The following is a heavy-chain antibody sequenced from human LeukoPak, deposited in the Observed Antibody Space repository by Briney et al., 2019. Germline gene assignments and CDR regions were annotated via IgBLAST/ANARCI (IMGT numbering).Heavy chain of an antibody. CDR2: VYYTGDT. Sequence: PSETLSLTCTVSGGSMSPYYWSWIRQPPGKGLEWIGYVYYTGDTNYNLSLQSRLTISIDTSRNQFSLRLSSVTAADTAVYYCARATYYDILTGYFSQYYFDYWGQGTLVTVSS. CDR1: GGSMSPYY. D-gene: IGHD3-9*01. V-gene: IGHV4-59*08. J-gene: IGHJ4*02. CDR3: ARATYYDILTGYFSQYYFDY.